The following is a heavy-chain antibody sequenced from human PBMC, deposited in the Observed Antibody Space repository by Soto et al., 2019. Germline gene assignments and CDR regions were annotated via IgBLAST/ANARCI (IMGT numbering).Heavy chain of an antibody. D-gene: IGHD3-22*01. CDR2: MNPNSGNT. J-gene: IGHJ3*01. V-gene: IGHV1-8*01. Sequence: VASVKVSCKASGYTFSSYDINWVRQATGQGLEWMGWMNPNSGNTGYAQKFQGRVTMTRNTSISTAYMELSRLRSEETAVYYCAKHLHMAESSGYGGLDPVACDVWA. CDR3: AKHLHMAESSGYGGLDPVACDV. CDR1: GYTFSSYD.